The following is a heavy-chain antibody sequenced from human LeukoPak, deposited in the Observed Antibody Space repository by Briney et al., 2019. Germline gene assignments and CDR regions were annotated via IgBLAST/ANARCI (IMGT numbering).Heavy chain of an antibody. D-gene: IGHD3-10*01. V-gene: IGHV1-18*01. Sequence: GASVKVSCKASGYTXINYGITWVRQAPGQGLEWMGWISAYNSAYNGSTHYAQKLQGRVTMTTDTSTNTGYMELRSLRSDDTAVYYCAREYGSGSYTGIDYWGQGTLVTVSS. CDR2: ISAYNSAYNGST. CDR3: AREYGSGSYTGIDY. CDR1: GYTXINYG. J-gene: IGHJ4*02.